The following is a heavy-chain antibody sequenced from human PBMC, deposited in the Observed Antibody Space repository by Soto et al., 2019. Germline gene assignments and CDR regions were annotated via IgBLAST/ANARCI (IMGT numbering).Heavy chain of an antibody. CDR3: VRGDGDLYDCHGYLGRH. D-gene: IGHD3-22*01. V-gene: IGHV3-74*01. CDR1: GFTFSSYW. J-gene: IGHJ4*02. CDR2: MNMDGNRI. Sequence: EVQLVESGGGLVQPGGSLRLSCAASGFTFSSYWMHWVRQAPGKGLEWVSRMNMDGNRISYVDSVKGRCTISRDNVKNTFYKEMSSARVEDTAVYYCVRGDGDLYDCHGYLGRHWGQGSLVTVSS.